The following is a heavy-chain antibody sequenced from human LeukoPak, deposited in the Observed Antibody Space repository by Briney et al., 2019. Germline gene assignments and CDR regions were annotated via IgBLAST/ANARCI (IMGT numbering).Heavy chain of an antibody. D-gene: IGHD4-23*01. CDR1: GGSFSGYY. V-gene: IGHV4-34*01. J-gene: IGHJ4*02. CDR3: SRVRGNYFRGVYYFDY. CDR2: INHSGST. Sequence: SETLSLTCAVYGGSFSGYYWSWIRQPPGKGLEWIGEINHSGSTNYNPSLERRVTISVDTSKNQFSLKLSSVTAADTAVYYCSRVRGNYFRGVYYFDYWGQGTLVTVSS.